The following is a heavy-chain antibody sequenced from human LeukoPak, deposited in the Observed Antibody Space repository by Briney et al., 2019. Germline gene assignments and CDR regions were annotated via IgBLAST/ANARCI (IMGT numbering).Heavy chain of an antibody. V-gene: IGHV4-59*01. D-gene: IGHD3-9*01. CDR3: ARGPHEDILTGLDY. CDR1: GGSISSYY. Sequence: SETLSLTCTVSGGSISSYYWSWIRQPPGKGLEWIGYIYYSGSTNYNPSLKSRVTISVDTSKNQFSLKLSSVTAADTAVYYCARGPHEDILTGLDYWGQGTLVTVSS. CDR2: IYYSGST. J-gene: IGHJ4*02.